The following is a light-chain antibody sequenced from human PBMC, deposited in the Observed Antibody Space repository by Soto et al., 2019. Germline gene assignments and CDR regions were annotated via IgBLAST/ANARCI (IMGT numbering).Light chain of an antibody. Sequence: EIVLTQSPGTLSLSPGERVTLSCRASQRVTSNYLAWYQQKPGQAPRLLIFGASSRATGIPDRFSGSGSGTDFTLTISRLEPEDFVVYYCQQYGSSPYTFGQGTKLEIK. V-gene: IGKV3-20*01. CDR1: QRVTSNY. CDR3: QQYGSSPYT. J-gene: IGKJ2*01. CDR2: GAS.